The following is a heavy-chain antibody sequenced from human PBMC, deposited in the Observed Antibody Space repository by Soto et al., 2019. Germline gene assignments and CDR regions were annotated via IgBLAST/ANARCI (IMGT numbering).Heavy chain of an antibody. Sequence: GGSLRLSCATSGFAFSSHAMHWVRQPPGKGLEWVAVISYDGSNKYYADSVKGRFTISRDNSKNTLYLQMNSLRAEDTAVYYCAKNFKWPTYWGQGTLVTVSS. D-gene: IGHD5-12*01. CDR1: GFAFSSHA. J-gene: IGHJ4*02. CDR3: AKNFKWPTY. V-gene: IGHV3-30*18. CDR2: ISYDGSNK.